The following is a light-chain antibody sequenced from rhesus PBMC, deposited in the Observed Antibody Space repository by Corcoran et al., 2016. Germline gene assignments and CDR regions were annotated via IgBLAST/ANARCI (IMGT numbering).Light chain of an antibody. CDR3: SSYAGSDTFI. Sequence: QAALTQPRSVSGSPGQSVTISCTGTSSDIGDYNYVSWYQQHPGTAPKLMIYEVSKRPSGVSDRFSGSKSGNTAFLTISGLQAEDETDYYCSSYAGSDTFIFGTGTRLTVL. V-gene: IGLV2-32*02. CDR2: EVS. CDR1: SSDIGDYNY. J-gene: IGLJ1*01.